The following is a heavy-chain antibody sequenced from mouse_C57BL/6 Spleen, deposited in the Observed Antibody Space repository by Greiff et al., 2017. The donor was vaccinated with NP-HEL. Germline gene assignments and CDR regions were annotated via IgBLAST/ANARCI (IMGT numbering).Heavy chain of an antibody. J-gene: IGHJ3*01. CDR2: IRNKANGYTT. V-gene: IGHV7-3*01. D-gene: IGHD2-4*01. CDR1: GFTFTDYY. Sequence: EVKLMESGGGLVQPGGSLSLSCAASGFTFTDYYMSWVRQPPGKALEWLGFIRNKANGYTTEYSASVKGRFTISRDNSQSILYLQMNALRAEDSATYYCARSPSYYDYDGGFAYWGQGTLVTVSA. CDR3: ARSPSYYDYDGGFAY.